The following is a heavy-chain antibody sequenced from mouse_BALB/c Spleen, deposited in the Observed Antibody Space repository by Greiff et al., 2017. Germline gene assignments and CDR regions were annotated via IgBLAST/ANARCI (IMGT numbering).Heavy chain of an antibody. CDR3: ARVYYGYDEEYYFDY. V-gene: IGHV2-6-7*01. J-gene: IGHJ2*01. CDR2: IWGDGST. D-gene: IGHD2-2*01. CDR1: GFSLTGYG. Sequence: VKVVESGPGLVAPSQSLSITCTVSGFSLTGYGVNWVRQPPGKGLEWLGMIWGDGSTDYNSALKSRLSISKDNSKSQVFLKMNSLQTDDTARYYCARVYYGYDEEYYFDYWGQGTTLTVSS.